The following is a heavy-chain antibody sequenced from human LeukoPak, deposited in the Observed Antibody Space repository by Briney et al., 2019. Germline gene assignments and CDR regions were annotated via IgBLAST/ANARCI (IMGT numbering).Heavy chain of an antibody. J-gene: IGHJ4*02. CDR2: INHSGST. D-gene: IGHD6-19*01. V-gene: IGHV4-34*01. Sequence: SETLSLTCAVYGGSFSGYYWSWIRQPPGKGLEWIGEINHSGSTNYNPSLKSRVTISVDTSKNQFSLKLSSVTAADTAVYYCARGNYYSSGWPFDYWGQGTLVTVSS. CDR1: GGSFSGYY. CDR3: ARGNYYSSGWPFDY.